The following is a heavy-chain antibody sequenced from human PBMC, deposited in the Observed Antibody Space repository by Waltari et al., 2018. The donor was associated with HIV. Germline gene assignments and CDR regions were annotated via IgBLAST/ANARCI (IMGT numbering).Heavy chain of an antibody. D-gene: IGHD3-3*02. CDR2: IYRSGDA. CDR1: GLPVSSNG. Sequence: EVQLVETGGGLIQPGGSLRLPCAASGLPVSSNGRNWVRQAPGKGLEWVSVIYRSGDAYYADFVKGRFTISRDNSKNTLYLQMNSLRAEDTAVYYCARVRSIMGRFLGFDYWGQGTLVTVSS. J-gene: IGHJ4*02. V-gene: IGHV3-53*02. CDR3: ARVRSIMGRFLGFDY.